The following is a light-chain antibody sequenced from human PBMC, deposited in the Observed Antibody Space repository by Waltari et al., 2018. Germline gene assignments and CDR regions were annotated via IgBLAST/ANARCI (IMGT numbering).Light chain of an antibody. CDR1: SLRRYY. CDR3: LSRDTTSTRV. Sequence: SSELTQDPAVSVALGQTVSITCKGDSLRRYYASWYQQRPGQAPILTLYGQDNRPSGIPDRFSGSTSGNTASLTITGAQAEDEADYYCLSRDTTSTRVFGGGTRLTV. CDR2: GQD. J-gene: IGLJ3*02. V-gene: IGLV3-19*01.